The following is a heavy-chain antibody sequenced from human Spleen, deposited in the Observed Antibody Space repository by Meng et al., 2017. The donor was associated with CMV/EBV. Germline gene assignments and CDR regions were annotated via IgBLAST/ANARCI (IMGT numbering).Heavy chain of an antibody. Sequence: ASVKVSCKASGGTFSSYTISWVRQAPGQGLEWMGRISTYNGNTDYVQNLQGRVTMTTDTSTSTAYMELRSLRSDDTAVYYCARAVAPPITIFGVNYGMDVWGQGTTVTVSS. CDR1: GGTFSSYT. V-gene: IGHV1-18*01. J-gene: IGHJ6*02. CDR2: ISTYNGNT. CDR3: ARAVAPPITIFGVNYGMDV. D-gene: IGHD3-3*01.